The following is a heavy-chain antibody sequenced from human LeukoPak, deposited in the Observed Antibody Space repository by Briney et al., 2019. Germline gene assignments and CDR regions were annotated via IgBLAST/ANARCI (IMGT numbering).Heavy chain of an antibody. CDR2: INPNSGGT. V-gene: IGHV1-2*02. CDR3: ARLGRQQLTDY. CDR1: GYTFTGYY. Sequence: GASVKLSCKASGYTFTGYYMHWVRQAPGQGLEWMGWINPNSGGTNYAQKLQGRVTMTTDTSTSTAYMELRSLRSDDTAVYYCARLGRQQLTDYWGQGTLVTVSS. J-gene: IGHJ4*02. D-gene: IGHD6-13*01.